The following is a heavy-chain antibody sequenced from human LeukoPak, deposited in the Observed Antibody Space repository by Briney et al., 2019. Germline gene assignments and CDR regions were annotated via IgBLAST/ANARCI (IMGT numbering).Heavy chain of an antibody. CDR2: IRYDGSNK. Sequence: GGSLRLSCAASGFTFSSYAMHWVRQAPGKGLEWVAFIRYDGSNKYYADSVKGRFTISRDNSKNTLYLQMNSLRAEDTAVYYCSLRSAAGTWGAFDIWGQGTMVTVSS. D-gene: IGHD6-13*01. J-gene: IGHJ3*02. CDR3: SLRSAAGTWGAFDI. V-gene: IGHV3-30*02. CDR1: GFTFSSYA.